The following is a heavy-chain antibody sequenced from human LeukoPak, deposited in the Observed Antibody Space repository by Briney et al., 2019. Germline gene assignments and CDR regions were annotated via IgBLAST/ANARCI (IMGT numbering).Heavy chain of an antibody. CDR3: AREGGPYRPLDY. V-gene: IGHV4-30-4*01. CDR1: GGSISSGDYY. CDR2: IYYSGST. Sequence: SETLSLTCTVSGGSISSGDYYWSWIRQPPGKGLEWIGYIYYSGSTYYNPSLKSRVTISVDTSKNQFSPKLSSVTAADTAVYYCAREGGPYRPLDYSGQGTLVTVSS. J-gene: IGHJ4*02.